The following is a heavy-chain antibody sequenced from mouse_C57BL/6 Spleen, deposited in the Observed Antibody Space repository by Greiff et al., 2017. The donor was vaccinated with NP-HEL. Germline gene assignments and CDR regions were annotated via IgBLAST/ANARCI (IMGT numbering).Heavy chain of an antibody. Sequence: QVQLQQSGAELVKPGASVKISCKASGYAFSSYWMNWVKQRPGKGLEWIGQIYPGDGDTNYIGKFKGKATLTADKSSSTAYMQLSRLTSEDSAVDFCARNYGSSYAMDYWGQGTSVTVSS. CDR3: ARNYGSSYAMDY. CDR1: GYAFSSYW. D-gene: IGHD1-1*01. CDR2: IYPGDGDT. J-gene: IGHJ4*01. V-gene: IGHV1-80*01.